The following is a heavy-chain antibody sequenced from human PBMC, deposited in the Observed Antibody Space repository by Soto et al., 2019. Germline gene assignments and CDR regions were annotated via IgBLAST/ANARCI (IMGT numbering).Heavy chain of an antibody. J-gene: IGHJ5*02. CDR1: GYTFTSYY. V-gene: IGHV1-46*01. CDR2: INPSGGST. D-gene: IGHD6-13*01. CDR3: ARDGAAAGTAYNWFDP. Sequence: ASVKVSCKASGYTFTSYYMHWVRQAPGQGLEWMGIINPSGGSTSYAQKFQGRVTMARDTSTSTVYIELSSLRSEDTAVYYCARDGAAAGTAYNWFDPWGQGTLVTVSS.